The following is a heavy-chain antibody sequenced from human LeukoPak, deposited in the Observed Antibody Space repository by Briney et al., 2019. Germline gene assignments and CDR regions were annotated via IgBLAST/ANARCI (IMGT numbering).Heavy chain of an antibody. J-gene: IGHJ4*02. CDR1: GGSISSGSYY. V-gene: IGHV4-61*02. Sequence: SETLSLTCTVSGGSISSGSYYWSWIRQPAGKGLEWIGRIYTGGSTNYNPSLKSRVTISVDTSKNQFSLELSSVTAADTAVYYCARGRYDFWSGYYPFDYWGQGTLVTVSS. CDR3: ARGRYDFWSGYYPFDY. CDR2: IYTGGST. D-gene: IGHD3-3*01.